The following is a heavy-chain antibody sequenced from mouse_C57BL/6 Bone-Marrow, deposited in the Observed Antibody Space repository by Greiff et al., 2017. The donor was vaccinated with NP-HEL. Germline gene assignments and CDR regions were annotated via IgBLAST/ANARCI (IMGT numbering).Heavy chain of an antibody. CDR1: GYTFTEYT. D-gene: IGHD2-3*01. CDR2: FYPGSGSI. Sequence: QVQLKQSGAELVKPGASVKLSCKASGYTFTEYTIHWVKQRSGQGLEWIGWFYPGSGSIKYNEKFKDKATLTADKSSSTVYMAISRLTSEDSAVYCCARHESVGGYYYFDYWGQGTTLTVSS. J-gene: IGHJ2*01. CDR3: ARHESVGGYYYFDY. V-gene: IGHV1-62-2*01.